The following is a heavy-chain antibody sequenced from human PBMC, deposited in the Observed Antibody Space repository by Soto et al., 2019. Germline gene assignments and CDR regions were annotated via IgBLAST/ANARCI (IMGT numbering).Heavy chain of an antibody. J-gene: IGHJ5*02. CDR1: GGTFSSYA. CDR2: IIPIFGTA. V-gene: IGHV1-69*13. CDR3: ASFPVDTAMVPASAGWFDP. Sequence: SVKVSCKASGGTFSSYAISWVRQAPGQGLEWMGGIIPIFGTANYAQKFQGRVTITADESTSTAYMELSSLRSEDTAGYYCASFPVDTAMVPASAGWFDPWGQGTMVTVAS. D-gene: IGHD5-18*01.